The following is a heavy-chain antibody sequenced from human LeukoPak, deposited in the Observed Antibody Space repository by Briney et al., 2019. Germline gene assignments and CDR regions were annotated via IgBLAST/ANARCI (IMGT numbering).Heavy chain of an antibody. CDR2: ISGSGGST. Sequence: GGSLRLSCAASGFTFSSYAMSWVRQAPGKGLEWVSAISGSGGSTYYADSVKGRFTISRDNSKNTLYLQMNSLRAEDTAVYYCARGGYCSGGSCYSVGWFDPWGQGTLVTVSS. CDR1: GFTFSSYA. CDR3: ARGGYCSGGSCYSVGWFDP. V-gene: IGHV3-23*01. D-gene: IGHD2-15*01. J-gene: IGHJ5*02.